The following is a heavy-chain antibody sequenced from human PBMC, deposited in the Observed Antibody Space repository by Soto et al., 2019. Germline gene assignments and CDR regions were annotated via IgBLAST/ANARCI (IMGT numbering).Heavy chain of an antibody. D-gene: IGHD5-18*01. J-gene: IGHJ1*01. CDR2: TSAYTGRT. CDR3: GRDTAMFNKGSDS. CDR1: GYPFTSYD. Sequence: AAVKVSCKASGYPFTSYDITWVRQAPGQGLEWLGWTSAYTGRTNYAQKLQGKATMTTDTSTSTTHMELRSLRSDDTAVYDWGRDTAMFNKGSDSCGQDTLGSLSS. V-gene: IGHV1-18*04.